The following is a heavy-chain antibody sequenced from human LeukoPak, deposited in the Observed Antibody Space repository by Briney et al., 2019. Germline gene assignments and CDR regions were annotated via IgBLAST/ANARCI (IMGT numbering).Heavy chain of an antibody. CDR2: IYYSGST. D-gene: IGHD2/OR15-2a*01. CDR1: GGSISSYY. V-gene: IGHV4-59*01. CDR3: VRGQVLADY. Sequence: KPSETLSLTCTVSGGSISSYYWSWIRQPPGKGLEWIGYIYYSGSTNYNPSLKSRVTISVDTSMNQFSLKLNSVTAADTAVYYCVRGQVLADYWGQGALVTVSS. J-gene: IGHJ4*02.